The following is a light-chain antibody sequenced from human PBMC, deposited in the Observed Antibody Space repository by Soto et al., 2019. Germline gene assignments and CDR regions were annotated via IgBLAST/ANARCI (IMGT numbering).Light chain of an antibody. CDR2: GAT. CDR3: QQYGSSPS. CDR1: QSVRSD. V-gene: IGKV3-20*01. J-gene: IGKJ4*01. Sequence: EIGLTQSPATLSVSPGERATLSCRASQSVRSDLAWYQQRPGQAPRLLISGATTRATGIPARFSGSGSGTDFTLTISRLEPEDFAVYYCQQYGSSPSFGGGTKVDIK.